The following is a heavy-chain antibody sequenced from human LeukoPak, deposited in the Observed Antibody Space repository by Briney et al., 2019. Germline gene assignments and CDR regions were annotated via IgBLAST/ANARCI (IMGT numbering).Heavy chain of an antibody. CDR2: IKPDGSEK. CDR1: GFTFITSW. D-gene: IGHD6-6*01. V-gene: IGHV3-7*01. Sequence: QAGGSLRLSCAASGFTFITSWMSRLRQAPGKGLEWVAHIKPDGSEKYYVDSVKGRFTISRDNAKNSLSLQMNSLRAEDTAVYYCASWTSSSSNYWGQGTLVTVSS. CDR3: ASWTSSSSNY. J-gene: IGHJ4*02.